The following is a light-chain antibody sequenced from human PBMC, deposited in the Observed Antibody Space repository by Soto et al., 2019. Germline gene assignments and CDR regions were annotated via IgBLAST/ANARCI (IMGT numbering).Light chain of an antibody. V-gene: IGLV2-14*01. CDR3: SSYTSSSTYV. Sequence: QSALTQPASVSGSPGQSITISCTGTSSDVGGYNYVSWYQQHPGKAPQLMIYDVGNRPSGVSNRFSGSKSGNTASLTISGLQADDEADYYCSSYTSSSTYVFGTGTKLTVL. CDR1: SSDVGGYNY. CDR2: DVG. J-gene: IGLJ1*01.